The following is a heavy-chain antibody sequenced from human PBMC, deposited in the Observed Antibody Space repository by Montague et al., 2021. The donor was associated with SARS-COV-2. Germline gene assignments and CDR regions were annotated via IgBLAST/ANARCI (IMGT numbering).Heavy chain of an antibody. D-gene: IGHD1-26*01. CDR2: IHYTGNT. CDR1: GGSISGYY. V-gene: IGHV4-59*08. Sequence: SETLSLTCTVPGGSISGYYWSWIRQSPGKGLDWIGYIHYTGNTNYNPSLKGRVTISLDTSKSQFSLRLSSVTAADAAVYSCARLRTGSYVFDYWGQGTLVTVSS. CDR3: ARLRTGSYVFDY. J-gene: IGHJ4*02.